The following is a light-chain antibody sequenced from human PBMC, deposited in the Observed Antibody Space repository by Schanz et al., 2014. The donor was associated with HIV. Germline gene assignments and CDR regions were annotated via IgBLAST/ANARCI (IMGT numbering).Light chain of an antibody. CDR1: SSDIGAFDY. Sequence: QSALTQPASVSGSPGQSITISCSGTSSDIGAFDYVSWYQQYPGKAPKLIVYAVSDRPSGLSYRFSGSKSGNTASLAISGLQSEDEADYYCAAWDVNLNGPVFGGGTQLTVL. J-gene: IGLJ7*01. CDR3: AAWDVNLNGPV. CDR2: AVS. V-gene: IGLV2-14*03.